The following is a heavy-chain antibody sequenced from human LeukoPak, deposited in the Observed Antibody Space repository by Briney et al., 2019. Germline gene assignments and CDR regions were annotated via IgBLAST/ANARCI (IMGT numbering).Heavy chain of an antibody. Sequence: PGGSLRLSCAASGFTFSSYSMNWVRQAPGKGLEWVSSISSSSSYIYYADSVKGRFTISRDNAKNSLYLQMNSLRAEDTSVYYCARDRNCCSSDRCYDVFDIWGQGTMVTVSS. CDR2: ISSSSSYI. D-gene: IGHD6-19*01. J-gene: IGHJ3*02. V-gene: IGHV3-21*01. CDR1: GFTFSSYS. CDR3: ARDRNCCSSDRCYDVFDI.